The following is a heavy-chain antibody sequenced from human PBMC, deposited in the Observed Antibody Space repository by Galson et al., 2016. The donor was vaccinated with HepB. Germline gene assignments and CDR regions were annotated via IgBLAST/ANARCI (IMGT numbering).Heavy chain of an antibody. Sequence: SCKASGYTFNTYNMHWVRQAPGQGLEWMGIIKPSGGNTIYAQKFQDRITMTRDTSTSTVYMELISLRSEDTAVYYCARELDHSFYFDYWGQGTLLIVSS. V-gene: IGHV1-46*02. CDR1: GYTFNTYN. CDR3: ARELDHSFYFDY. CDR2: IKPSGGNT. D-gene: IGHD1-14*01. J-gene: IGHJ4*02.